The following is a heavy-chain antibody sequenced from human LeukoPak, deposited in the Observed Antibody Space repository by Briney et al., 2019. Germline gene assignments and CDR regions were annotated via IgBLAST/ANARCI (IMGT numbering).Heavy chain of an antibody. J-gene: IGHJ4*02. V-gene: IGHV1-8*01. CDR2: MNPNSGNT. CDR1: GYTFTSYD. Sequence: ASVNVSCKASGYTFTSYDINWVRQATGQGLEWMGWMNPNSGNTGYAQKFKGRVTMTRTTSIRTAYMELSSLRSEDTAVYYCARGGLTYYYDSSGYLNYWGQGPLVTVSS. CDR3: ARGGLTYYYDSSGYLNY. D-gene: IGHD3-22*01.